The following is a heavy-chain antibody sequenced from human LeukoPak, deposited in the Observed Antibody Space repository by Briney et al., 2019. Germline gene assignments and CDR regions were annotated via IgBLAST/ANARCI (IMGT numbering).Heavy chain of an antibody. D-gene: IGHD3-22*01. CDR2: IYYSGST. Sequence: SETLSLTCTVSGGSFSSYYWSWIRQSPGKGLAWIGYIYYSGSTNYNPSLKSRVTISVDTSKNQFSLKLSSVTAADTAVYYCACNDDYYDSSGYYFGIWGQGTMVTVSS. V-gene: IGHV4-59*01. CDR3: ACNDDYYDSSGYYFGI. J-gene: IGHJ3*02. CDR1: GGSFSSYY.